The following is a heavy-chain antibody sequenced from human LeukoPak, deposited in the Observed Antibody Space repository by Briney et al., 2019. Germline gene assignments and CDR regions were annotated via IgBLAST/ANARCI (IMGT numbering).Heavy chain of an antibody. CDR2: MNPSGGST. CDR1: GYTFTSHY. Sequence: GASVKVSCKASGYTFTSHYMQWVRQAPGQGLEWMGIMNPSGGSTAYAQKFQGRVTMTRDTSTSTVYMELSSLRSEDTAVYYCARGGMGIQFWPFDYWGQGTLVTVSS. D-gene: IGHD5-18*01. J-gene: IGHJ4*02. V-gene: IGHV1-46*01. CDR3: ARGGMGIQFWPFDY.